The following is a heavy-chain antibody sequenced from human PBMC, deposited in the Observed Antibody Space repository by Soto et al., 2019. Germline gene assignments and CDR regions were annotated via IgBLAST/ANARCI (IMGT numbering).Heavy chain of an antibody. CDR2: VSGYNGNT. D-gene: IGHD3-3*02. V-gene: IGHV1-18*04. Sequence: QVHLVQSGAEVKKPGASVRVSCKASGYTFTNYGISWVRQAPGQGLEWMGWVSGYNGNTNYAQKLRGRVSMTTDTSTSTAYMELRTLRSDDTAVYYCARDEGIHGFDSWGQGTLVTVSS. CDR3: ARDEGIHGFDS. CDR1: GYTFTNYG. J-gene: IGHJ4*02.